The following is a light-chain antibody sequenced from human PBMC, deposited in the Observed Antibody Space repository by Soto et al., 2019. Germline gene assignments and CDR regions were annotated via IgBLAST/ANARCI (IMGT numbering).Light chain of an antibody. J-gene: IGKJ1*01. CDR3: QNYGGSPT. V-gene: IGKV3-20*01. CDR1: HSVSSNY. CDR2: SVS. Sequence: EVVVTQSPGTLSLSPGERATLSCRASHSVSSNYLAWYQHKPGQAPRLLIYSVSRRATGIPDRFSGSGSGSDFTLTISRLEPEDVAVYYYQNYGGSPTFGQGTKVEMK.